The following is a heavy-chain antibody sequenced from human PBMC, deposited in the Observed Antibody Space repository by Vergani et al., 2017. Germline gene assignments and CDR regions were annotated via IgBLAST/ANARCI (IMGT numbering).Heavy chain of an antibody. J-gene: IGHJ4*02. D-gene: IGHD3-22*01. V-gene: IGHV3-53*01. Sequence: EVQLVESGGGLIQPGGSLRLSCAVSGFTVSSNYMSWVRQAPGKGLEWVSVIYSGGSTDYADSVKGPFTISQDNSKKPLYLQMNSLRAEDTAVYSCARDRRYYYGSSGYAFDYWGQGTLVTVSS. CDR1: GFTVSSNY. CDR2: IYSGGST. CDR3: ARDRRYYYGSSGYAFDY.